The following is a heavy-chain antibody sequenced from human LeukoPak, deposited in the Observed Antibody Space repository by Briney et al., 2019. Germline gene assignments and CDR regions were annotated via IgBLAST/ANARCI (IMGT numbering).Heavy chain of an antibody. Sequence: PSETLSLTCGVSGGSISGTNWWSWVRQPPGQGLEWIGEISLAGQTNYNPSLNGRVTMSLDKSSNQLSLNLTSVTAADTAVYYCARDNGSAGGFDPWGQGTLVTVSS. CDR1: GGSISGTNW. CDR2: ISLAGQT. D-gene: IGHD3-10*01. J-gene: IGHJ5*02. V-gene: IGHV4/OR15-8*02. CDR3: ARDNGSAGGFDP.